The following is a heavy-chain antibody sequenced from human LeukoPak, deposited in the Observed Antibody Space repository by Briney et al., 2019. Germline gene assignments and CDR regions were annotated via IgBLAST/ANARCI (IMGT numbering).Heavy chain of an antibody. Sequence: SETLSLTCAVYGGSFSGYYWSWIRQPPGKGLEWIGEINHSGSTNYNPSLKSRATISVDTSKNQFSLKLSSVTAADTAVYYCAREGPRYYGSGSNNWFDPWGQGTLVTVSS. CDR3: AREGPRYYGSGSNNWFDP. CDR2: INHSGST. D-gene: IGHD3-10*01. CDR1: GGSFSGYY. V-gene: IGHV4-34*01. J-gene: IGHJ5*02.